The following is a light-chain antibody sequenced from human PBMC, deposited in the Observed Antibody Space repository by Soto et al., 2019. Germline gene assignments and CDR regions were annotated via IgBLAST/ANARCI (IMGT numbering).Light chain of an antibody. J-gene: IGKJ4*01. Sequence: DIQMTQSPSTLSASVGDRVTITCRASQSISSWLAWYQQKPGKAPKLLIYDASSLESGVPSRFSGSGSGTEFTLSISSLQSDDFATYYCQQYNSYSPALTFGGGTKADI. CDR2: DAS. V-gene: IGKV1-5*01. CDR1: QSISSW. CDR3: QQYNSYSPALT.